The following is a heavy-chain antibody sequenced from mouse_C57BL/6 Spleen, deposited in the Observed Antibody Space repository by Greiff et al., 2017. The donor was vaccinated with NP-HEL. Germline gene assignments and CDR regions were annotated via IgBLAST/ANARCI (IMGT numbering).Heavy chain of an antibody. V-gene: IGHV1-54*01. CDR1: GYAFTNYL. Sequence: QVQLQQSGAELVRPGTSVKVSCKASGYAFTNYLIEWVKQRPGQGLEWIGVINPGSSGTNYNEKFKGKATFTADKSSSTAYMQLSSLTSEDSAVYFCAKRPKDYAMDYWGQGTSVTVSS. J-gene: IGHJ4*01. D-gene: IGHD1-3*01. CDR2: INPGSSGT. CDR3: AKRPKDYAMDY.